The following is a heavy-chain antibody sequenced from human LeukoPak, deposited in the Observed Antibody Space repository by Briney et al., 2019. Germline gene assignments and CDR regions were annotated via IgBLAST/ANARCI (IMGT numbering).Heavy chain of an antibody. V-gene: IGHV1-2*02. Sequence: ASVKVSCKASGYTFTGYYMHWVRQAPGQGLEWMGWINPNSGGTNYAQKFQGRVTMTRDTSTSTVYMELSSLRSEDTAVYYCARDSTATAMVTWGQGTLVTVSS. CDR2: INPNSGGT. J-gene: IGHJ5*02. D-gene: IGHD5-18*01. CDR1: GYTFTGYY. CDR3: ARDSTATAMVT.